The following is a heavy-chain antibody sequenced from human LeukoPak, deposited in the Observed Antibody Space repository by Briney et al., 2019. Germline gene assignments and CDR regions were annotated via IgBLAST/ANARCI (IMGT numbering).Heavy chain of an antibody. J-gene: IGHJ6*03. Sequence: GASVKVSCKASGDSFNNYAISWVRQAPGQGLEWMGGIIPMFGIANYAQNFQGRVTISADESTNTAYVGLSSLRSEDTAMYYCARGPWLQYYYYSHMDVWGKGTMVIISS. CDR1: GDSFNNYA. V-gene: IGHV1-69*13. D-gene: IGHD5-24*01. CDR2: IIPMFGIA. CDR3: ARGPWLQYYYYSHMDV.